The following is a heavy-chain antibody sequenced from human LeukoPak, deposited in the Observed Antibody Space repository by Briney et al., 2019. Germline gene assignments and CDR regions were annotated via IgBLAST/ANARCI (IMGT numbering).Heavy chain of an antibody. D-gene: IGHD1-1*01. CDR1: GGSISSYY. CDR2: MYYSGST. Sequence: PSETLSLTCTVSGGSISSYYWTWIRQPPGKGLEWIGYMYYSGSTNYNPSLKSRVTISVDTSKNRFSLKLSSVTAADTAVYYCARRDGNWNYFDYWGQGILVTVSS. CDR3: ARRDGNWNYFDY. V-gene: IGHV4-59*08. J-gene: IGHJ4*02.